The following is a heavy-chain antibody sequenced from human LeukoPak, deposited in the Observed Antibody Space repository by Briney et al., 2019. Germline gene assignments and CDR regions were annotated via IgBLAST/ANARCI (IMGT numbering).Heavy chain of an antibody. D-gene: IGHD3-10*01. CDR1: GFTFGTYG. Sequence: PGGSLRLSCAASGFTFGTYGMNWVRQAPGKGLEWLSAISGNGGSTYYADSVKGRFTISRDNSKNTLYLQMNSLKASDTAMYYCARRRYYGSGSYSAFDYWGQGTLVTVSS. V-gene: IGHV3-23*01. J-gene: IGHJ4*02. CDR3: ARRRYYGSGSYSAFDY. CDR2: ISGNGGST.